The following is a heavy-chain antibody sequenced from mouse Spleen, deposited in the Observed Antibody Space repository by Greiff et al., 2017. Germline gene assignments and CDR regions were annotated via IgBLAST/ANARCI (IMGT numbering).Heavy chain of an antibody. CDR2: INPSNGRT. Sequence: VQLQQSGTVLARPGASVKMSCKASGYTFTSYWMHWVKQRPGQGLEWIGEINPSNGRTNYNEKFKSKATLTVDKSSSTAYMQLSSLTSEDSAVYYCARWKLGLDYWGQGTTLTVSS. CDR1: GYTFTSYW. CDR3: ARWKLGLDY. V-gene: IGHV1S81*02. J-gene: IGHJ2*01. D-gene: IGHD4-1*01.